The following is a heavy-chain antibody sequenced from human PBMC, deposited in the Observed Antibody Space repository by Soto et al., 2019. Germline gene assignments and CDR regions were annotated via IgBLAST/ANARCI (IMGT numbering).Heavy chain of an antibody. D-gene: IGHD4-17*01. CDR3: AGSGGSGRPTVTNADY. V-gene: IGHV1-69*02. CDR1: GGTFSSYT. CDR2: IIPILGIA. J-gene: IGHJ4*02. Sequence: QVQLVQSGAEVKKPGSSVKVSCKASGGTFSSYTISWVRQAPGQGLEWMGRIIPILGIANYAQKFQGRVTSTADNSTSTAHMELGSLRSAHTAVDYCAGSGGSGRPTVTNADYCGQGTLVTVSS.